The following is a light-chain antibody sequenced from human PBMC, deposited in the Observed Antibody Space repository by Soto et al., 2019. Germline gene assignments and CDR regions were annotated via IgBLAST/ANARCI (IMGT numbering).Light chain of an antibody. J-gene: IGLJ1*01. Sequence: QSVLTQAPSVSAAPGQKVTISCSGSSSNIGNNYVSWYQQLPGTAPKLLIYEDNKRPSGIPDRFSGSKSGTSATLGVAGLQTGDEADFYCGTWDSSLSAYVFGSGTKLTVL. CDR2: EDN. CDR3: GTWDSSLSAYV. CDR1: SSNIGNNY. V-gene: IGLV1-51*02.